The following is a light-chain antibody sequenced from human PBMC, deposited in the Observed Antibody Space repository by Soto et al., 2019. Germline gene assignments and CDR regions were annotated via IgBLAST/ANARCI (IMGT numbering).Light chain of an antibody. CDR1: QSVSSS. V-gene: IGKV3-20*01. J-gene: IGKJ1*01. Sequence: EIVLTQSPATLSLSPGERATLACRASQSVSSSLAWYQQKPGQAPRLLIYDASNRATGIPARFSGSGSGTDFTLTISRLEPEDFAVYYCQQYGGSPRTFGQGTKVDIK. CDR3: QQYGGSPRT. CDR2: DAS.